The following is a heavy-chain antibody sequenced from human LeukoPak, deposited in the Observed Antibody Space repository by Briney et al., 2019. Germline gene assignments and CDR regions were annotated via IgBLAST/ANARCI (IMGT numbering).Heavy chain of an antibody. V-gene: IGHV1-69*01. D-gene: IGHD4-23*01. CDR1: GGTFISYA. Sequence: GSSVKVSCKASGGTFISYAISWVRQAPGQGLEWMGGIIPIFGTANYAQKFQGRVTITADESTSTAYMELSSLRSEDTAVYYCARVYGGNSWLADAFDIWGQGTMVTVSS. CDR3: ARVYGGNSWLADAFDI. CDR2: IIPIFGTA. J-gene: IGHJ3*02.